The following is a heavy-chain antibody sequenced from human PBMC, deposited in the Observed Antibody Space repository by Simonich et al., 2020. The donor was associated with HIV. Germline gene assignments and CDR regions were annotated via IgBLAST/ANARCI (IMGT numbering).Heavy chain of an antibody. Sequence: QVQLVQSGAEVKKPGASVKVSCKASSYTFTSYGINWVRQAPGQGIEWMGWISAYKDNTNYAQKIQGRVTMTTDTSTSTAYMELRSLRSDDTAVYYCARGTYNGYDWNWFDPWGQGTLVIVSS. J-gene: IGHJ5*02. CDR2: ISAYKDNT. CDR1: SYTFTSYG. CDR3: ARGTYNGYDWNWFDP. V-gene: IGHV1-18*01. D-gene: IGHD5-12*01.